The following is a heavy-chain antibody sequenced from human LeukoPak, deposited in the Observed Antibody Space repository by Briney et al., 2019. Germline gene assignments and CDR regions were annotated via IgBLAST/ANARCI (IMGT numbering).Heavy chain of an antibody. CDR3: APTGRIGVVVDYYYMDV. CDR2: IRYDGSNK. Sequence: GGSLRLSCAASGFTFSSYGMHWVRQAPGKGLEWVAFIRYDGSNKYYADSVKGRFTISRDNSKITLYLQMNSLRAEDTAVYYCAPTGRIGVVVDYYYMDVWGKGTTVTVSS. D-gene: IGHD2-21*01. CDR1: GFTFSSYG. J-gene: IGHJ6*03. V-gene: IGHV3-30*02.